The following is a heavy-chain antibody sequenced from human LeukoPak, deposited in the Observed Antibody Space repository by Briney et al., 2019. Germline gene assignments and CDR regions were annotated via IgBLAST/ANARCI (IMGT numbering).Heavy chain of an antibody. Sequence: PGGSLRLSCAASGFTLSSYGMHWVRQAPGKGLEWVSSISSSSYIYYADSVKGRFTISRDNAKNSLYLQMNSLRAEDTAVYYCARDPSYYYDSSGYSPRYFQHWGQGTLVTVSS. V-gene: IGHV3-21*01. CDR2: ISSSSYI. CDR1: GFTLSSYG. J-gene: IGHJ1*01. CDR3: ARDPSYYYDSSGYSPRYFQH. D-gene: IGHD3-22*01.